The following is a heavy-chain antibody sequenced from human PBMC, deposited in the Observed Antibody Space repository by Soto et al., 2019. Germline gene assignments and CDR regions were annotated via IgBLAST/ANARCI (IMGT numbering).Heavy chain of an antibody. Sequence: EVQLVESGGGLVQPGGSLRLSCAASGFTFSSYDMHWVRQATGKGLEWVSAIGTAGDTYYPGSVKGRFTISRENAKNSFYLQMNRLRAGDSAVYYCARSSGYRRYYYYYYYRYVWGKVITVTVSS. CDR2: IGTAGDT. D-gene: IGHD5-12*01. CDR3: ARSSGYRRYYYYYYYRYV. J-gene: IGHJ6*03. CDR1: GFTFSSYD. V-gene: IGHV3-13*01.